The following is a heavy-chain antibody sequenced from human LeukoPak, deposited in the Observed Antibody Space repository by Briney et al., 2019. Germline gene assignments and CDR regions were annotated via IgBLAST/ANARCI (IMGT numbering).Heavy chain of an antibody. CDR3: TTETYGDYTFDY. V-gene: IGHV3-15*01. D-gene: IGHD4-17*01. CDR1: GFTSSSSV. Sequence: GGSLRLSCAASGFTSSSSVMSWVRQDPGKGLEWVGRIKSKTDGGTTDYAAPVKGRFTISRDDSKNTLYLQMNSLKTEDTAVYYCTTETYGDYTFDYWGQGTLVTVSS. CDR2: IKSKTDGGTT. J-gene: IGHJ4*02.